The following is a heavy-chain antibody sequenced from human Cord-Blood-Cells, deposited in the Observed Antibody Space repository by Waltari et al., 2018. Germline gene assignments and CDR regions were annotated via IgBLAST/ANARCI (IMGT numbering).Heavy chain of an antibody. CDR1: AFTVSSNY. Sequence: EVQLVESGGGLIQHGGSLRTSCAASAFTVSSNYMSWVRQAPGKGLAWVSVLYSGGSTYSADYVKGRFTISRDNAKNTLYLQMNGLRAEDTAVYYCAREGFDYWGQGTLVTVSS. CDR2: LYSGGST. CDR3: AREGFDY. V-gene: IGHV3-53*01. J-gene: IGHJ4*02.